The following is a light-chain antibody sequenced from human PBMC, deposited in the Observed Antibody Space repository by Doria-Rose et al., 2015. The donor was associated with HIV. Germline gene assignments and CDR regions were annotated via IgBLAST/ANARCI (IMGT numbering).Light chain of an antibody. CDR1: QSISSW. Sequence: MTQSPSTLSAPVGDRVTITCRASQSISSWLAWYQQKPGKAPKLLIYKASSLESGVPSRFSGSGSGTEFTLTISSLQPDDFATYYCQQYNSYPVTFGQGTKVEIK. CDR2: KAS. CDR3: QQYNSYPVT. J-gene: IGKJ1*01. V-gene: IGKV1-5*03.